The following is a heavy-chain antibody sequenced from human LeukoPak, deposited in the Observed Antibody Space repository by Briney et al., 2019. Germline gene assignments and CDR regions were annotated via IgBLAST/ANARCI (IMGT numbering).Heavy chain of an antibody. D-gene: IGHD5-24*01. Sequence: ASVKVSCKASGYTFTSYYMNWVRQAPGQGLEWMGIINPCGGNTSYAQKFQGRVTMTRDTSTSTVYMELSSLRSEDTAVYYCARGFTGWLQLYYFDYWGQGTLVTVSS. CDR2: INPCGGNT. J-gene: IGHJ4*02. CDR3: ARGFTGWLQLYYFDY. V-gene: IGHV1-46*01. CDR1: GYTFTSYY.